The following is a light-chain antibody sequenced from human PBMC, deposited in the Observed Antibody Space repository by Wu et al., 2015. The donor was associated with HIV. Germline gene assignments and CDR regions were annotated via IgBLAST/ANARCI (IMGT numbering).Light chain of an antibody. Sequence: EIVMTQSPATLSVSPGERATLSCRASQSVSSNYLAWYQQKPGQAPRLLIFGTSSRATGIPDRFSGSGSGTDFTLTISRVEPEDFAVYYCQQYGTSPRTFGQGTKVEIK. V-gene: IGKV3-20*01. CDR3: QQYGTSPRT. CDR1: QSVSSNY. J-gene: IGKJ1*01. CDR2: GTS.